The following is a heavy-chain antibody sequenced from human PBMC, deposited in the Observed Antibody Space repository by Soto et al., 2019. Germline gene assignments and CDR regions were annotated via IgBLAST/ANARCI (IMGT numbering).Heavy chain of an antibody. CDR1: GYNCTNFD. Sequence: ASVKVSCKTSGYNCTNFDINWVLQAPGRGLVWMGWMNPSSGETGSAQNFQGRVTMTRDISTRTFFMQLTSLRSEDTAIYYCARLAEYCNGIKCYSNFDFWGRGTQVTVSS. CDR3: ARLAEYCNGIKCYSNFDF. V-gene: IGHV1-8*01. CDR2: MNPSSGET. J-gene: IGHJ4*01. D-gene: IGHD2-15*01.